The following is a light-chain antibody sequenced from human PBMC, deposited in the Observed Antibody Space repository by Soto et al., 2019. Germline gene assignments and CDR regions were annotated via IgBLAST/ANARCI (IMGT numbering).Light chain of an antibody. CDR1: QGISSW. Sequence: DIQMTQSPSSVSASVGDRVTITCRASQGISSWLAWYQQKPGQPPKLLIYWASTRESGVPDRFSGSGSGTEFTLTISSLQVEDVAVYYCQHYHSTPPTFGQGTRVEIK. V-gene: IGKV4-1*01. CDR2: WAS. CDR3: QHYHSTPPT. J-gene: IGKJ1*01.